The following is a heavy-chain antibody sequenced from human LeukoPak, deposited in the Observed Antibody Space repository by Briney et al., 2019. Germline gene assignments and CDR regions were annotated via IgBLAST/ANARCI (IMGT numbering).Heavy chain of an antibody. CDR1: GFTFSSYA. CDR3: ARTNSDYGTLGY. J-gene: IGHJ4*02. D-gene: IGHD4-17*01. CDR2: ISNDGSSK. Sequence: GGSLRLSCAASGFTFSSYAVHWVRQAPGKGLEWVALISNDGSSKYYADSVKGRFTISRDNSKNTLYLQMNSLRPEDTAVYYCARTNSDYGTLGYWGQGTLVTVSS. V-gene: IGHV3-30*04.